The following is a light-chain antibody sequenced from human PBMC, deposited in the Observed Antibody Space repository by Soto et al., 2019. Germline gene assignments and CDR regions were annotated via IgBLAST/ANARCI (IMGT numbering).Light chain of an antibody. J-gene: IGLJ1*01. Sequence: QSALTQPASVSGSPGQSITISCTGTSADVGGYKYVSWLQQHPGKVPKLLIYDVTSRPSGVSNRFSGSESGNTASLIISGLQAEDEADYYCISYTSSDTYVFVTGTKVTVL. CDR2: DVT. CDR3: ISYTSSDTYV. CDR1: SADVGGYKY. V-gene: IGLV2-14*01.